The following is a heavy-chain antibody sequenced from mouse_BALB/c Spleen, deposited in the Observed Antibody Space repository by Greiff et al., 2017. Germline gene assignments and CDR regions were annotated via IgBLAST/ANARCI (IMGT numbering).Heavy chain of an antibody. Sequence: VQLKESGAELVKPGASVKLSCTASGFNIKDTYMHWVKQRPEQGLEWIGRIDPANGNTKYDPKFQGKATITADTSSNTAYLQLSSLTSEDTAVYYCAMGYDWYFDVWGAGTTVTVSS. D-gene: IGHD2-2*01. CDR1: GFNIKDTY. J-gene: IGHJ1*01. CDR3: AMGYDWYFDV. CDR2: IDPANGNT. V-gene: IGHV14-3*02.